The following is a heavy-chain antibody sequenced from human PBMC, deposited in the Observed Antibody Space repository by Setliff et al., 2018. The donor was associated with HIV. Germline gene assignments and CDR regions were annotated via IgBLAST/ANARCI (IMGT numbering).Heavy chain of an antibody. Sequence: GASVKVSYQVSGGTLSNYGITWVRQAPGQGLEWMGEVIPLLSTTNYGQKFQGRVTITADESTKTVYMELSSLTSEDTAVYYCARGEQRLVQMGYYLDTWGQGTLGTVS. CDR1: GGTLSNYG. V-gene: IGHV1-69*01. D-gene: IGHD6-13*01. J-gene: IGHJ5*02. CDR3: ARGEQRLVQMGYYLDT. CDR2: VIPLLSTT.